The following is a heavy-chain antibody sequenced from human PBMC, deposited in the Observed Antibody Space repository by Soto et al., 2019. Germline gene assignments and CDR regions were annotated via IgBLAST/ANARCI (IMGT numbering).Heavy chain of an antibody. Sequence: PSETLSLTCTVSGGSISSGGYYWSWIRQHPGKGLEWIGYIYYSGSTYYNPPLKSRVTISVDTSKNQFSLKLSSVTAADTAVYYCARVRYHYDFWSGYYRHYYYYGMDVWGQGTTVTVSS. V-gene: IGHV4-31*03. J-gene: IGHJ6*02. D-gene: IGHD3-3*01. CDR1: GGSISSGGYY. CDR3: ARVRYHYDFWSGYYRHYYYYGMDV. CDR2: IYYSGST.